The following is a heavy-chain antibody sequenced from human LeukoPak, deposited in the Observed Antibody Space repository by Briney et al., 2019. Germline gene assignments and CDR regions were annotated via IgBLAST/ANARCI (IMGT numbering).Heavy chain of an antibody. CDR3: ARGDRDGYRLYYFDY. CDR1: GFTVSSSY. V-gene: IGHV3-21*01. CDR2: ISSSGAYI. D-gene: IGHD5-24*01. J-gene: IGHJ4*02. Sequence: GGSLRLSCAASGFTVSSSYMSWVRQPPGKGLEWVSSISSSGAYIYYADSMKGRFTTSRDSAKSSLYLQMNSLRAEDTAVYYCARGDRDGYRLYYFDYWGQGTLVTVSS.